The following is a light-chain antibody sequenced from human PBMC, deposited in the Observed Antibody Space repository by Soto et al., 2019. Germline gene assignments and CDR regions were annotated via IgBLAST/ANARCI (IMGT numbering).Light chain of an antibody. CDR3: AAWDDSLHGLV. V-gene: IGLV1-44*01. J-gene: IGLJ1*01. Sequence: QSVLTQPPSASGTPGQRVTISCSGSSSNIGSNTVKWYQHLPGTAPKLLIYTNSQRPSGVPDRFSGSKSGTSASLAISGLQSEDEADYYCAAWDDSLHGLVFGTGTKVTVL. CDR1: SSNIGSNT. CDR2: TNS.